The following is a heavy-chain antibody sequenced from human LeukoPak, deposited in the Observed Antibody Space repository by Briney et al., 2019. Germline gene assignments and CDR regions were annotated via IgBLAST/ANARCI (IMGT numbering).Heavy chain of an antibody. V-gene: IGHV1-18*01. CDR3: ARDPSLAVAGIRLFDY. D-gene: IGHD6-19*01. Sequence: ASVKVSCKTSGYTFTNYGISWVRQAPGQGLEWMGWISGYNGNPRYAQKVQGRVTMTTDTSTNTAYMEVNSLGSDDTAIYYCARDPSLAVAGIRLFDYWGQGTLVIVSS. CDR2: ISGYNGNP. CDR1: GYTFTNYG. J-gene: IGHJ4*02.